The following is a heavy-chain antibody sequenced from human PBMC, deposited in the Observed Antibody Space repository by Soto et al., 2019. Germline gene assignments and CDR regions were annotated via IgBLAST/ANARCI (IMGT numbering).Heavy chain of an antibody. J-gene: IGHJ6*03. D-gene: IGHD2-2*01. CDR1: GFTFSSYG. CDR2: IWYDGSNK. CDR3: ARDANAYYYYYYYMDV. Sequence: PGGSLRLSCAASGFTFSSYGMHWVRQAPGKGLEWVAVIWYDGSNKYYADSVKGRFTISRDNSKNTLYLQMNSLRAEDTAVYYCARDANAYYYYYYYMDVWGKGTTVTVSS. V-gene: IGHV3-33*01.